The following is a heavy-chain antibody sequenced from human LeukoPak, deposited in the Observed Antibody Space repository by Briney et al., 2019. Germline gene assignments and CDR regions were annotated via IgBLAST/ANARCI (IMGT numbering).Heavy chain of an antibody. CDR3: ARGPPAVMATMGGLDY. CDR2: INPNSGGT. D-gene: IGHD5-12*01. CDR1: GYTFTGYY. Sequence: GASVKVSCKASGYTFTGYYMHWARQAPGQGLEWMGWINPNSGGTNYAQKFQGRVTMTRDTSISTAYMELSRLRSDDTAVYYCARGPPAVMATMGGLDYWGQGTLVTVSS. J-gene: IGHJ4*02. V-gene: IGHV1-2*02.